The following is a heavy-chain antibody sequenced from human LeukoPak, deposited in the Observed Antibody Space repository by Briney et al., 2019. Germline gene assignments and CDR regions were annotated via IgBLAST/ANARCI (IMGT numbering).Heavy chain of an antibody. CDR1: GGSISSYY. J-gene: IGHJ4*02. V-gene: IGHV4-59*08. CDR3: ARHVDGDHFDY. CDR2: IYYSGST. Sequence: SETLSLTCTVSGGSISSYYWSWIRQPPGKGLEWIGYIYYSGSTNYNPSLKSRVTISVDTSKNQFSLELSSVTAADTAVYYCARHVDGDHFDYWGQGTLVTVSS. D-gene: IGHD4-17*01.